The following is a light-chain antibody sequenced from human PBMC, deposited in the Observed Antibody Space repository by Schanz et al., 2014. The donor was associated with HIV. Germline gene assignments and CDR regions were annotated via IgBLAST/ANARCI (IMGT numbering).Light chain of an antibody. V-gene: IGLV1-40*01. Sequence: QSVLTQPPSVSAAPGQRVTISCTGSRSNIGAGYDVHWYQHLPGTAPKLLIYGSTNRPSGVPDRFSGSKSGTAASLAISGLQAEDEADYYCSSYAATSNVLFGGGTKLTVL. CDR1: RSNIGAGYD. CDR3: SSYAATSNVL. CDR2: GST. J-gene: IGLJ3*02.